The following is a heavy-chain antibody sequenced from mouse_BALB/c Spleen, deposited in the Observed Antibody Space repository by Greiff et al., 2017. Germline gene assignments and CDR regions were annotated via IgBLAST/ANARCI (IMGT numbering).Heavy chain of an antibody. D-gene: IGHD2-3*01. V-gene: IGHV5-6-5*01. CDR1: GFTFSSYA. J-gene: IGHJ3*01. CDR2: ISSGGST. CDR3: ARNDGYCFAY. Sequence: DVMLVESGGGLVKPGGSLKLSCAASGFTFSSYAMSWVRQTPEKRLEWVASISSGGSTYYPDSVKGRFTISRDNARNILYLQMSSLRSEDTAMYYCARNDGYCFAYWGQGTLVTVSA.